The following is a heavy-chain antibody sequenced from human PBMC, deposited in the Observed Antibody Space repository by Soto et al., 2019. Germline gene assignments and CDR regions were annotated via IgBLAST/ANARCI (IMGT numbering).Heavy chain of an antibody. D-gene: IGHD6-6*01. J-gene: IGHJ4*02. CDR3: ATSRIAARLAWDY. CDR1: GFAFSSYA. CDR2: ISVSGGST. V-gene: IGHV3-23*01. Sequence: PGGSLRLSCAASGFAFSSYAISWVRQAPGKGLEWVSAISVSGGSTYYADSVKGRFTISRDNSKNTLYLQMNSLRAEDTAVYYCATSRIAARLAWDYWGQGTLVTVSS.